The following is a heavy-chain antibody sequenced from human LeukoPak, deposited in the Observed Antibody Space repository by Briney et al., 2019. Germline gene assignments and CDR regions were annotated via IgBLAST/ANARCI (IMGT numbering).Heavy chain of an antibody. CDR1: GGAISSGDYY. Sequence: SQTLSLTCTVSGGAISSGDYYWSWIRQPPGKGLEWIGYIYYAGATYYNPSLMSRLTISTGPSKNRFSLKLNSATAADTAVYYCARRAVKAAAEIEIPEYPQHWGQGTLVTVPT. D-gene: IGHD6-13*01. V-gene: IGHV4-30-4*01. CDR2: IYYAGAT. J-gene: IGHJ1*01. CDR3: ARRAVKAAAEIEIPEYPQH.